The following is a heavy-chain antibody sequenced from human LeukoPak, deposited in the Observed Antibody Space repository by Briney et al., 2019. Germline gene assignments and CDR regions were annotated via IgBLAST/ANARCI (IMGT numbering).Heavy chain of an antibody. CDR2: IYSDGNT. V-gene: IGHV3-53*01. CDR3: AKDQRWESPHYLDS. CDR1: GFTVSSIY. D-gene: IGHD1-26*01. Sequence: GGSLRLSCAVSGFTVSSIYMSWVRQAPGKGLEWVSFIYSDGNTYYADSVKGRFTLSRDSSRNTLYLQMNSLRDEDTAVYYCAKDQRWESPHYLDSWGQGTLVTVSS. J-gene: IGHJ4*02.